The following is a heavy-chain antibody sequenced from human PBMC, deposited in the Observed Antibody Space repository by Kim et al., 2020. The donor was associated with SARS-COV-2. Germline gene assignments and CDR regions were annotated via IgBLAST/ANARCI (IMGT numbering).Heavy chain of an antibody. CDR3: AATVTNAYYYYYGMDV. CDR1: GGSISSYY. Sequence: SETLSLTCTVSGGSISSYYWSWIRQPPGKGLEWIGYIYYSGSTNYNPSLKSRVTISVDTSKNQFSLKLSSVTAADTAVYYFAATVTNAYYYYYGMDVWGQGTTVTVSS. V-gene: IGHV4-59*01. D-gene: IGHD4-17*01. CDR2: IYYSGST. J-gene: IGHJ6*02.